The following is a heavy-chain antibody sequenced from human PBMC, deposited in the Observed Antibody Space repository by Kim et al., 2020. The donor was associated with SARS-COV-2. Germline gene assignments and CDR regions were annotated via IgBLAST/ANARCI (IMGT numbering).Heavy chain of an antibody. J-gene: IGHJ3*02. V-gene: IGHV3-33*01. CDR2: IWYDGSNK. CDR1: GFTFSSYG. Sequence: GGSLRLSCAASGFTFSSYGMHWVRQAPGKGLEWVAVIWYDGSNKYYADSVKGRFTISRDNSKNTLYLQMNSLRAEDTAVYYCAREGLTRGAFDIWGQGTMVTVSS. CDR3: AREGLTRGAFDI. D-gene: IGHD3-10*01.